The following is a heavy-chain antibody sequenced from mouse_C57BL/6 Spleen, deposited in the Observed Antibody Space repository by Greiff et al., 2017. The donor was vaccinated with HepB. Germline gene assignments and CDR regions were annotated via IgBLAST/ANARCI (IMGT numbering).Heavy chain of an antibody. CDR3: ARCAVSYCDY. J-gene: IGHJ2*01. CDR2: ISDGGSYT. D-gene: IGHD1-1*01. V-gene: IGHV5-4*03. Sequence: EVKLVESGGGLVKPGGSLKLSCEASGFTFSSYAMSWVRQTPEKRLAWVATISDGGSYTYYPDNVKGRFTISRDNAKNNLYLQMSHLKSEDTAMYYCARCAVSYCDYWGQGTTLTDSS. CDR1: GFTFSSYA.